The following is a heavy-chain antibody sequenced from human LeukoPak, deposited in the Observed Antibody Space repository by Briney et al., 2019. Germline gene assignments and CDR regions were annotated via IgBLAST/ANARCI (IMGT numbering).Heavy chain of an antibody. CDR3: ARVFDGGNGYYFDY. CDR2: INAGNGNT. CDR1: GGTFSSYA. Sequence: ASVKVSCKASGGTFSSYAISWVRQAPGQGLEWMGWINAGNGNTKYSQKFQGRVTITRDTSASTAYMELSSLRSEDTAVYYCARVFDGGNGYYFDYWGQGTLVTVSS. D-gene: IGHD4-23*01. J-gene: IGHJ4*02. V-gene: IGHV1-3*01.